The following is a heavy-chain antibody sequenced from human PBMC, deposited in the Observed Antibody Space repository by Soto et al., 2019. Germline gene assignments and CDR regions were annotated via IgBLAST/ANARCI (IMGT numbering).Heavy chain of an antibody. D-gene: IGHD3-9*01. CDR1: GFTFSSYS. CDR2: ISSSSSYI. J-gene: IGHJ4*02. Sequence: PGGSLRLSCAASGFTFSSYSMNWVRQAPGKGLEWVSSISSSSSYIYYAVSVKGRFTISRDNAKNSLFLQMNSLRAEDTAVYYCARDWHDVLTGYYEPFFDYWGQGTLVTVSS. V-gene: IGHV3-21*01. CDR3: ARDWHDVLTGYYEPFFDY.